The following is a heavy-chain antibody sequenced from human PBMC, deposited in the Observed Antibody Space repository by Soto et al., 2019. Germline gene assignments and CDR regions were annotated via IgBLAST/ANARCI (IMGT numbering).Heavy chain of an antibody. Sequence: EVQLVESGGGLVKPGGSLRLSCAASGFTFSSYSMNWVRQAPGKGLEWVSSISSSSSYIYYADSVKGRFTISRDNAKNSLYLQITSRGAEDTAVYYCARTEPSVYSSSWYAGWFDPWGQGTLVTVSS. CDR3: ARTEPSVYSSSWYAGWFDP. CDR2: ISSSSSYI. D-gene: IGHD6-13*01. V-gene: IGHV3-21*01. J-gene: IGHJ5*02. CDR1: GFTFSSYS.